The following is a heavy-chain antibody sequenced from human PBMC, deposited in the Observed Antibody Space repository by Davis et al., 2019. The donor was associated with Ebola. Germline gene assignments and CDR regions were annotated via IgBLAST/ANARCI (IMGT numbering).Heavy chain of an antibody. J-gene: IGHJ6*02. CDR3: AKDYEFWSGSHPKYGMDV. V-gene: IGHV3-21*04. D-gene: IGHD3-3*01. Sequence: GGSLRLSCAASGFTFSTYTMIWVRQAPGKGLEWVSSISSSSNYIDYADSVKGRFTVSRDNAKSSLYLQMNSLRTEDTALYYCAKDYEFWSGSHPKYGMDVWGQGTTVTVSS. CDR2: ISSSSNYI. CDR1: GFTFSTYT.